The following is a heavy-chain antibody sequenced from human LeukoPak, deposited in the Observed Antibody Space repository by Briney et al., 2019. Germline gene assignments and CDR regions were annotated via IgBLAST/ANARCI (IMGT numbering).Heavy chain of an antibody. CDR2: IKTDTGNP. D-gene: IGHD3-10*01. V-gene: IGHV7-4-1*02. Sequence: ASVKVSCKASGYTFTSYPMNGVRQAPGQGLEWVGWIKTDTGNPTYAQSFTVRFVFSLDTSVSTAYLQITSLKAEDTAVYYCARAGLSGSKVAFDVWGQGTMVTVSS. CDR3: ARAGLSGSKVAFDV. J-gene: IGHJ3*01. CDR1: GYTFTSYP.